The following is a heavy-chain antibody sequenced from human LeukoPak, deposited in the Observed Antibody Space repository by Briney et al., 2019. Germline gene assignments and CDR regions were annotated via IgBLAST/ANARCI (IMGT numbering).Heavy chain of an antibody. J-gene: IGHJ4*02. CDR3: AREYCSSTSCYGGGDY. Sequence: ASVKVSCKASGYTFTGYYMHWVRQAPGQRLEWMGRINPNSGGTNYAQKFQGRVTMTRDTSISTAYMDLMRLRSVDTAVYYCAREYCSSTSCYGGGDYWGQGTVVTVSS. D-gene: IGHD2-2*01. CDR1: GYTFTGYY. V-gene: IGHV1-2*06. CDR2: INPNSGGT.